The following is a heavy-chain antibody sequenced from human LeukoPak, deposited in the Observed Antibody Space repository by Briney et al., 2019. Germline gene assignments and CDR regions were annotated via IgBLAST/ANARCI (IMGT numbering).Heavy chain of an antibody. J-gene: IGHJ6*03. V-gene: IGHV4-34*01. CDR3: ARGGITMVRGVIKYYYYYYMDA. CDR2: INHSGST. D-gene: IGHD3-10*01. Sequence: SETLPLTCAVYGGSFSGYYWSWIRQPPGKGLEWIGEINHSGSTNYNPSLKSRVTISVDTSKNQFSLKLSSVTAADTAVYYCARGGITMVRGVIKYYYYYYMDAWGKGTTVTVSS. CDR1: GGSFSGYY.